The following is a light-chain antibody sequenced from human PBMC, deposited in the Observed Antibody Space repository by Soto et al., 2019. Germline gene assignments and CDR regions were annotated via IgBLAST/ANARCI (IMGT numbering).Light chain of an antibody. CDR3: CSYAGSYTRV. V-gene: IGLV2-14*01. J-gene: IGLJ1*01. CDR2: AVT. Sequence: QSVLTQPASVSGSPGQSITISCTGTSSDVGAYKYVSWYQQHPDKAPKLIIYAVTNRPSGVSNRFSGSKSGNTASLTISGLQAQDEADYYCCSYAGSYTRVFGTGTKVTV. CDR1: SSDVGAYKY.